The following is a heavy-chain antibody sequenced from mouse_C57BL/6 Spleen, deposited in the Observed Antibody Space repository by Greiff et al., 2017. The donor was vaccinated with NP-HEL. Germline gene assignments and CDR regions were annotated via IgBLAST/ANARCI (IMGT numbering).Heavy chain of an antibody. J-gene: IGHJ4*01. CDR1: GYTFTSYW. D-gene: IGHD2-3*01. CDR3: ARAGNYDGYYGYAMDY. V-gene: IGHV1-69*01. Sequence: QVQLQQSGAELVMPGASVKLSCKASGYTFTSYWMHWVKQRPGQGLEWIGEIDPSDSYTNYNQKFKGKSTLTVDKSSSTAYMQLSSLTSEDSAVYYCARAGNYDGYYGYAMDYWGQGTSVTVSS. CDR2: IDPSDSYT.